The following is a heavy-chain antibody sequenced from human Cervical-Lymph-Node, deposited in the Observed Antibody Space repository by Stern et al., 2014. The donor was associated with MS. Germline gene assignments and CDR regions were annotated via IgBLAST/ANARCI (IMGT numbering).Heavy chain of an antibody. J-gene: IGHJ6*02. CDR3: ARGSSSSYYYYYGMDV. CDR2: ISTYNGNT. V-gene: IGHV1-18*01. Sequence: QVQLVQSGAEVKKPGASVKVSCKASGYSFTNYGLSWVRQAPGQGLEWMGWISTYNGNTNYAQKFQGRVTMTTDTSTSTAYMELRSLISDDTAVYYCARGSSSSYYYYYGMDVWGQGTTVTVSS. D-gene: IGHD6-6*01. CDR1: GYSFTNYG.